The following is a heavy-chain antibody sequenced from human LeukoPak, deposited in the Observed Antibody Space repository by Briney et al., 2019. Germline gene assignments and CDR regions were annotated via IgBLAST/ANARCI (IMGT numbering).Heavy chain of an antibody. V-gene: IGHV4-38-2*02. D-gene: IGHD2-15*01. J-gene: IGHJ3*02. CDR3: ARVRSFLYCSGGSCYYAFDI. Sequence: PSETLSLTCTVSGYSISSGYYWGWIRQPPGKGLEWIGSIYHSGSTYYNPSLKSRVTISVDTSKDQFSLKLSSVTAADTAVYYCARVRSFLYCSGGSCYYAFDIWGQGTMVTVSS. CDR2: IYHSGST. CDR1: GYSISSGYY.